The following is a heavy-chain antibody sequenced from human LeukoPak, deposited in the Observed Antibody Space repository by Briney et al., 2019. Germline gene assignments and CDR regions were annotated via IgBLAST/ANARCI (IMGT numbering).Heavy chain of an antibody. J-gene: IGHJ4*02. V-gene: IGHV3-74*01. D-gene: IGHD3-22*01. CDR1: GSTFSSYW. Sequence: GGSLRLSCAASGSTFSSYWMHWVRQAPGKGLVWVSRINSDGSSTSYADSVKGRIAISRDNAKNTLYLQMNSLRAEDTAVYYCARVPYYYDAPYYFDYWGQGTLVTVSS. CDR3: ARVPYYYDAPYYFDY. CDR2: INSDGSST.